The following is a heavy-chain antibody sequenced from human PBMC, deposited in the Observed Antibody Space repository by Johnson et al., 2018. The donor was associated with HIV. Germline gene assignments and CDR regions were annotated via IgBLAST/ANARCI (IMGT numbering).Heavy chain of an antibody. CDR1: GFTFRSHA. D-gene: IGHD4-11*01. Sequence: QVQLVESGGGVVQPGRSLRLSCAASGFTFRSHAMHWVRQAPGKGLEWVAVISYDGNNKFQADSVKGRFTISRDNSKNTLYLQMNSLSAEDTAVYYCARSYSTSWNASDIWGQGTMVTVSS. V-gene: IGHV3-30-3*01. CDR3: ARSYSTSWNASDI. J-gene: IGHJ3*02. CDR2: ISYDGNNK.